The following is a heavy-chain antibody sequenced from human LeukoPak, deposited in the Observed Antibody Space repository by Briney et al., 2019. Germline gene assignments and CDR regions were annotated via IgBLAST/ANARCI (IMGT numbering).Heavy chain of an antibody. J-gene: IGHJ5*02. V-gene: IGHV4-38-2*01. CDR2: IYHSGIT. CDR1: AYSISSGYR. Sequence: SETLSLTCAVSAYSISSGYRWGWIRQPPGKGLEWIGSIYHSGITYYNPSLKSRVTISVDTSNNQFSLELTSVTAADTAVYYCARHRSVAAGPNFDPWGQGTLVTVSS. D-gene: IGHD6-13*01. CDR3: ARHRSVAAGPNFDP.